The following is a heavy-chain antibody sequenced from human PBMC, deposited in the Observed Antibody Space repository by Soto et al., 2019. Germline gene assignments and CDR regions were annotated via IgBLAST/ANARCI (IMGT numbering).Heavy chain of an antibody. CDR3: LRDDFTMVRGVIITFYYYGMDV. J-gene: IGHJ6*02. CDR1: GDSVSSNSAA. V-gene: IGHV6-1*01. CDR2: TYYRSKWYN. Sequence: SQTLSLTCAISGDSVSSNSAAWNWIRQSPSRGLEWLGRTYYRSKWYNDYEVSVKSRITINPDTSKNQFSLQLNSVTPEDTAVYYCLRDDFTMVRGVIITFYYYGMDVWGQGTTVTVSS. D-gene: IGHD3-10*01.